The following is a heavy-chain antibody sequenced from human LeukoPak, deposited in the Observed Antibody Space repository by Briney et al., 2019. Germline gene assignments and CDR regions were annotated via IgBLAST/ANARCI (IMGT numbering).Heavy chain of an antibody. J-gene: IGHJ4*02. CDR1: GFTFSEHN. Sequence: PGGSLRLPCAASGFTFSEHNMHWVRQAPGKGLEWVGRIRQKVDGYITDYAASVKGRFTISRDDSKNTLYLQMNSLKTEDTAVYYCTTQSGAWNFDYWGQGTLVTVSS. CDR2: IRQKVDGYIT. D-gene: IGHD1-1*01. V-gene: IGHV3-72*01. CDR3: TTQSGAWNFDY.